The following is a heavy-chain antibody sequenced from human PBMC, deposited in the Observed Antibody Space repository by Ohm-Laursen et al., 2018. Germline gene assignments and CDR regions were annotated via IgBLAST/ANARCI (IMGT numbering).Heavy chain of an antibody. V-gene: IGHV4-34*01. CDR2: IYHSGST. CDR3: ARGITTGLDYFQP. CDR1: GGSFSGYY. J-gene: IGHJ1*01. D-gene: IGHD1-1*01. Sequence: GTLSLTCAVYGGSFSGYYWNWIRQPPGKGLEWIGTIYHSGSTYYNPSLKSRVTISVDTSKNQFSLKLSSVTAADTAVYYCARGITTGLDYFQPWGQGTLVTVAS.